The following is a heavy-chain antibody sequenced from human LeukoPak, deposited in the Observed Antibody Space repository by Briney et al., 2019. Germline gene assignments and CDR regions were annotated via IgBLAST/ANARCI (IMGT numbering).Heavy chain of an antibody. Sequence: ASVKVSCKASGYTFTSYDINWVRQATGQGLEWIGWMNPNSGNTGYAQKFQRRVTMTRNTSISTAYMELSSLRSEDTAVYYCARRRLSSRGVGYNWFDPWGQGTLVTVSS. CDR3: ARRRLSSRGVGYNWFDP. D-gene: IGHD6-13*01. J-gene: IGHJ5*02. CDR1: GYTFTSYD. CDR2: MNPNSGNT. V-gene: IGHV1-8*01.